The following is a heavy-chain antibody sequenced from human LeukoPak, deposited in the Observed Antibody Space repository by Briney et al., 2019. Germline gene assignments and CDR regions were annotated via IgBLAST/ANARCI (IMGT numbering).Heavy chain of an antibody. CDR3: ARWMSGSNWGFDH. D-gene: IGHD5-24*01. CDR2: INTGGTPI. J-gene: IGHJ4*02. CDR1: GFIFSNYE. Sequence: PGGSLRLSCAASGFIFSNYEMNWVRQAPGKGLEWISYINTGGTPIYYAGSVKGRFTMSRDNAKNSLYLQMNSLRADDTALYYCARWMSGSNWGFDHWGQGTLVTVSS. V-gene: IGHV3-48*03.